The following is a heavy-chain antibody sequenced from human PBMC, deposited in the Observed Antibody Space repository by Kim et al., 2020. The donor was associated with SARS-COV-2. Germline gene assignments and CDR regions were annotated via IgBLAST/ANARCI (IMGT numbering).Heavy chain of an antibody. CDR2: IRSKANGGTT. Sequence: GGSLRLSCTASGFTFGDYAMSWVRQAPGKGLEWVGFIRSKANGGTTEYSASVKGRFTISRDDSKSSAYLQMNRLETEDTAVYYSTSGTGVGRASYYFDYWGHGTLVTVSS. CDR1: GFTFGDYA. D-gene: IGHD1-1*01. V-gene: IGHV3-49*04. CDR3: TSGTGVGRASYYFDY. J-gene: IGHJ4*01.